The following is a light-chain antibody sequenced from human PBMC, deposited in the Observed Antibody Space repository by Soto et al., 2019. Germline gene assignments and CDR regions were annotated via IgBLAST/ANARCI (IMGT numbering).Light chain of an antibody. V-gene: IGKV3-11*01. CDR1: QTVITY. J-gene: IGKJ1*01. Sequence: EIVLTQSPGTLSSSPGERATLSCRASQTVITYLAWYQQKPGQAPRLLIFDATKRVTGIPARFSGSGSGTDFTLTISSLQSEDFAVYYCQQDNNWPQTFGQGTKVDIK. CDR2: DAT. CDR3: QQDNNWPQT.